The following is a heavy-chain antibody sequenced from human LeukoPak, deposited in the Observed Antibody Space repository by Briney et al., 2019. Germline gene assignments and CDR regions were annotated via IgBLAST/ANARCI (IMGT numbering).Heavy chain of an antibody. CDR2: INHSGST. CDR3: ARESGGALED. D-gene: IGHD3-16*01. CDR1: GGSFSGYY. Sequence: SETLSLTCAVYGGSFSGYYWSWIRQPPGKGLEWIGEINHSGSTNYNPSLKSRVTISLDTSKNQFSLKLSSVTAADTAVYYCARESGGALEDWGQGTMVTVSS. J-gene: IGHJ3*01. V-gene: IGHV4-34*01.